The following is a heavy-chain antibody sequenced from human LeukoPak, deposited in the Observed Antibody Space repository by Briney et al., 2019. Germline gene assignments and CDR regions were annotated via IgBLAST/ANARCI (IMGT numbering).Heavy chain of an antibody. V-gene: IGHV4-59*01. J-gene: IGHJ4*02. CDR3: ARVTGYMIEDYFDY. CDR1: GGSISSYY. Sequence: SETLSLTCTVSGGSISSYYWSWIRQPPGKGLEWIGYIYYSGSTNYNPSLKSRVTISVDTSKNQFSLRLSSVTAADAAVYYCARVTGYMIEDYFDYWGQGTLVTVSS. D-gene: IGHD3-22*01. CDR2: IYYSGST.